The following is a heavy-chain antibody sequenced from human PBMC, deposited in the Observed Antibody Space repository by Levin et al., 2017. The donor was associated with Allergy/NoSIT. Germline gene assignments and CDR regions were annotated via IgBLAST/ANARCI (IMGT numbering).Heavy chain of an antibody. D-gene: IGHD3-10*01. CDR2: IHYSENT. CDR3: ARHNYYVSGSSYDSPTAVGADY. J-gene: IGHJ4*02. Sequence: PSETLSLTCTVSGGSIRSSYYWGWIRQPPGKGLEWIGTIHYSENTYYNPSLKSRFTISVDTSKNQFSLKLSSVTAADTAVYYCARHNYYVSGSSYDSPTAVGADYWGQGTLVTVSS. V-gene: IGHV4-39*01. CDR1: GGSIRSSYY.